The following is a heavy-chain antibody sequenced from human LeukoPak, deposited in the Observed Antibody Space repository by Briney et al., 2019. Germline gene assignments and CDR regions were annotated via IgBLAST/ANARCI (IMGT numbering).Heavy chain of an antibody. V-gene: IGHV1-8*01. CDR3: ARGLQWLEAFDY. D-gene: IGHD6-19*01. CDR2: MNPNSGNT. CDR1: GYTFTSYD. J-gene: IGHJ4*02. Sequence: ASVKVSCKASGYTFTSYDINWVRQATGQGLEWMGWMNPNSGNTGYPQKFQGRVTLTRDTSIRTAYMEVSSLRSDDTAVYYCARGLQWLEAFDYWGLGTLVTVSS.